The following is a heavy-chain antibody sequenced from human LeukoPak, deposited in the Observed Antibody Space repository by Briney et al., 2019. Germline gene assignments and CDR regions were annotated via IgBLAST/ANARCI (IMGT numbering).Heavy chain of an antibody. Sequence: GGSLRLSCAASGFTFSNYAMRGVRQAPGKGREGGSAISSSADNTYYADSVKGRFTISRDNSKNTLYLQMNSLRAEDTAIYYCAKVLPQYYYDSSTYADYWGQGTLVTVSS. D-gene: IGHD3-22*01. J-gene: IGHJ4*02. CDR1: GFTFSNYA. CDR2: ISSSADNT. V-gene: IGHV3-23*01. CDR3: AKVLPQYYYDSSTYADY.